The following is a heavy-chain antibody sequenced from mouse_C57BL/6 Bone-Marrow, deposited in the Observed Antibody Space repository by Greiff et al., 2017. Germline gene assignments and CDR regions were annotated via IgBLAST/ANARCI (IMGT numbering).Heavy chain of an antibody. D-gene: IGHD5-1-1*01. CDR2: ISDGGSYT. J-gene: IGHJ1*03. CDR1: GFTFSSYA. V-gene: IGHV5-4*01. Sequence: VQLKESGGGLVKPGGSLKLSCAASGFTFSSYAMSWVRQTPEKRLEWVATISDGGSYTYYPDNVKGRFTISRDNAKNNLYLQMSHLKSEDTAMYYCARGYHYWYFDVWGTGTTVTVSS. CDR3: ARGYHYWYFDV.